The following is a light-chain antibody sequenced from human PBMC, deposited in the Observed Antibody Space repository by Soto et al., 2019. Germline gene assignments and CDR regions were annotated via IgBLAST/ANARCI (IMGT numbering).Light chain of an antibody. V-gene: IGKV1-33*01. Sequence: DIQMTQSPSSLSASVGDRVTIACQSSHDVSRNLNWFQQKPGEAPKLLIYDASNLERGVPSRFSGSGSGTDLTLTISSLQPEDVATYYCQQYNSMLSFGGGTEVEMK. CDR2: DAS. CDR3: QQYNSMLS. J-gene: IGKJ4*01. CDR1: HDVSRN.